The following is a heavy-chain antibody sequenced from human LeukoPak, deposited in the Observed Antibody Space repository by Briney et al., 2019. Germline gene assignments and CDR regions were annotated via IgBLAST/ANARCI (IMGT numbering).Heavy chain of an antibody. J-gene: IGHJ4*02. V-gene: IGHV4-39*07. CDR2: IYYSGST. Sequence: PSGTPSLPCTVSGGPLSSSSYYWGWVPPPPGKGVGWVGGIYYSGSTYYNPSLKSRVTISVDTSKNQFSLKLNSVTAADTAVYYCAREGDGYNYEELDYWGQGTLVTVSS. D-gene: IGHD5-24*01. CDR3: AREGDGYNYEELDY. CDR1: GGPLSSSSYY.